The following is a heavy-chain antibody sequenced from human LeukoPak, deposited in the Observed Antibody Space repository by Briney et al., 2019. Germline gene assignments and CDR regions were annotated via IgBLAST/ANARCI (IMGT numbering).Heavy chain of an antibody. Sequence: GGSLRLSCAASGFTFSSYGMSWVRQAPGKGLEWVSAISASGDATNYADSVKGRFTISRDSSKNMLYVQMNNLRAEDTAVYYCAKGLISSATYFSYFDCWGQGTLVTVSS. CDR2: ISASGDAT. V-gene: IGHV3-23*01. D-gene: IGHD1-26*01. CDR3: AKGLISSATYFSYFDC. J-gene: IGHJ4*02. CDR1: GFTFSSYG.